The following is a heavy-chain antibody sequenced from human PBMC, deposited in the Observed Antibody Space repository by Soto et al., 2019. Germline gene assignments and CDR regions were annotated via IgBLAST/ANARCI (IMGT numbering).Heavy chain of an antibody. CDR1: GFTFSSYA. D-gene: IGHD3-22*01. V-gene: IGHV3-30-3*01. J-gene: IGHJ4*02. CDR3: ARGTGYYYRGYFDY. CDR2: ISYDGSNK. Sequence: GGSLRLSCAASGFTFSSYAVHWVRQAPGKGLEWVAVISYDGSNKYYADSVKGRFTISRDNSKNTLYLQMNSLRAEDTAVYYCARGTGYYYRGYFDYWGQGTLVTVSS.